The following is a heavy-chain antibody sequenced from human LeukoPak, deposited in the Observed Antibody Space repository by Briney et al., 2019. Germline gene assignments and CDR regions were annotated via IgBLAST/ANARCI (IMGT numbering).Heavy chain of an antibody. CDR3: ARESYYYGSGSGMDV. D-gene: IGHD3-10*01. CDR1: GFTVSSNY. J-gene: IGHJ6*02. V-gene: IGHV3-66*01. CDR2: IYSGGST. Sequence: GGSLRLSCAASGFTVSSNYMSWVRQAPGKGLEWVSVIYSGGSTYYAGSVKGRFTISRDNSKNTLYLQMNSLRAEDTAVYYCARESYYYGSGSGMDVWGQGTTVTVSS.